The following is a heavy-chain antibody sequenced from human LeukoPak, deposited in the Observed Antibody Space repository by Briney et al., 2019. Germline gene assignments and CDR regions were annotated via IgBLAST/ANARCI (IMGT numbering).Heavy chain of an antibody. CDR2: INPNSGGT. CDR1: GYTFTGYY. J-gene: IGHJ5*02. CDR3: ARVPVPAAIFWFDP. Sequence: ASVKVSCKASGYTFTGYYMHWVRQAPGQGLEWMGWINPNSGGTNYAQKFQGRDTMTRDTSISTAYMELSRLRSDDTAVYYCARVPVPAAIFWFDPWGQGTLVTVSS. D-gene: IGHD2-2*01. V-gene: IGHV1-2*02.